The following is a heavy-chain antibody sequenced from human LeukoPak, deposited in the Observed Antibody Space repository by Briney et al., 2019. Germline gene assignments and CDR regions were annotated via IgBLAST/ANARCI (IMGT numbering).Heavy chain of an antibody. CDR1: GGSFSGYY. D-gene: IGHD6-13*01. V-gene: IGHV4-39*01. J-gene: IGHJ4*02. CDR3: VAPGSSSWYYFDY. Sequence: PSETLSLTCAVYGGSFSGYYWGWIRQPPGKGLEWIGSIYYSGSTYYNPSLKSRVTISVDTSKNQFSLKLSSVTAADTAVYYCVAPGSSSWYYFDYWGQGTLVTVSS. CDR2: IYYSGST.